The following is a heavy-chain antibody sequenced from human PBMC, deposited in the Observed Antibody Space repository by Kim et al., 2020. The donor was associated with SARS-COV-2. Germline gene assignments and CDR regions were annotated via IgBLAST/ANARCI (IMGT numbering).Heavy chain of an antibody. D-gene: IGHD6-19*01. J-gene: IGHJ4*02. CDR3: ASPSYSSGWYLVN. CDR2: ISATSDIT. V-gene: IGHV3-23*01. Sequence: GGSLRLSCAASGFTFSNYAMSWVRQAPGKGLEWVSAISATSDITYYADSVRGRFTISRDNSKKTLYLQVDSLRAEDTAVYYCASPSYSSGWYLVNWGQGTLVTVSS. CDR1: GFTFSNYA.